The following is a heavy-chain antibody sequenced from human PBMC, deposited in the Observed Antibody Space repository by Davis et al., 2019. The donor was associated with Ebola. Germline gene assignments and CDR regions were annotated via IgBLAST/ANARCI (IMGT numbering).Heavy chain of an antibody. CDR2: INAGNGNT. Sequence: ASVKVSCKASGGTFSSYAISWVRQAPGQRLEWMGWINAGNGNTKYSQKFQGRVTITRDTSASTVYMELSSLRSEDTAIYYCAKDRYSNYAGGMDVWGQGTTVTVSS. J-gene: IGHJ6*02. V-gene: IGHV1-3*01. CDR3: AKDRYSNYAGGMDV. CDR1: GGTFSSYA. D-gene: IGHD4-11*01.